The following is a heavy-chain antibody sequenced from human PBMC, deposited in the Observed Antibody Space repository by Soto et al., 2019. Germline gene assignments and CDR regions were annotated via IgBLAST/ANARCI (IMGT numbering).Heavy chain of an antibody. D-gene: IGHD2-8*02. V-gene: IGHV3-30*03. J-gene: IGHJ4*02. Sequence: QVQLVESGGGVVQPGRSLRLSCAASGFTFSSYGMHWVRQAPGKGLEGDAVITKDGNVKYYAESVKGRFTISRDNSKNTLYLQMNRRGAEDTAAYYCTGEVASGYWGQGTLVTVSS. CDR2: ITKDGNVK. CDR1: GFTFSSYG. CDR3: TGEVASGY.